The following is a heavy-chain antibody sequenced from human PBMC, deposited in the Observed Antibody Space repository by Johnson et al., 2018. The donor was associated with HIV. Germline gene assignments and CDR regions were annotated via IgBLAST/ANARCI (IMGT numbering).Heavy chain of an antibody. CDR3: AKGTSEGRVNAFEI. CDR1: GFTVSSNY. V-gene: IGHV3-11*04. CDR2: ISSSGSTI. Sequence: QVQLMESGGGLVQPGGSLRLSCAASGFTVSSNYMSWIRQAPGKGLEWVSYISSSGSTIYYADAVKGRFTISRDNTKNSLYMQMKSLRVEDTAVYYCAKGTSEGRVNAFEIWGQGTMVTVSS. D-gene: IGHD3-10*01. J-gene: IGHJ3*02.